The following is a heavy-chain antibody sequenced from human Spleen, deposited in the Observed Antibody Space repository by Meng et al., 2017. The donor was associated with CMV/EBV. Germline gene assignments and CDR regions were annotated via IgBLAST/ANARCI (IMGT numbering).Heavy chain of an antibody. CDR3: AHAPAGELLFHWLDP. V-gene: IGHV2-5*01. J-gene: IGHJ5*02. D-gene: IGHD3-10*01. Sequence: FSLSTSAVGVGWIRQPPGKALEWLALIYWNDDKRYSPSLKNRLTITKDTSKNQVVLTMTNMDPVDTATYYCAHAPAGELLFHWLDPWGQGTLVTVSS. CDR1: FSLSTSAVG. CDR2: IYWNDDK.